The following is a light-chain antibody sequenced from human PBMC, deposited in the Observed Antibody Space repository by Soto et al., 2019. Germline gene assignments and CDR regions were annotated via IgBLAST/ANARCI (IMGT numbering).Light chain of an antibody. CDR1: SNDVGYYNR. CDR2: DVS. Sequence: QSALTQPPSVSGSPGQSVAISCTGTSNDVGYYNRVSWYQQPPGTAPKLMIYDVSNRPSGIPDRFSGSKSGNAASLTISGLQAEDEADYYCSSYTTSSTYVFGTGTKLTVL. V-gene: IGLV2-18*02. J-gene: IGLJ1*01. CDR3: SSYTTSSTYV.